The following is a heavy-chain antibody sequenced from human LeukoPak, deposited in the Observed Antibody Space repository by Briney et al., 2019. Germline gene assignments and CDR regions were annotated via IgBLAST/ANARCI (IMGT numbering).Heavy chain of an antibody. D-gene: IGHD3-22*01. CDR2: ISGSGGST. V-gene: IGHV3-23*01. J-gene: IGHJ4*02. Sequence: PGGSLRLSCAASGFTFSSYAMSWVRQAPGKGLAWVSAISGSGGSTYYADSVKGRFTISRDNSKNTLYLQMNSLRAEDTAVYYCANDPFITMIVVVNWGQGTLVTVSS. CDR3: ANDPFITMIVVVN. CDR1: GFTFSSYA.